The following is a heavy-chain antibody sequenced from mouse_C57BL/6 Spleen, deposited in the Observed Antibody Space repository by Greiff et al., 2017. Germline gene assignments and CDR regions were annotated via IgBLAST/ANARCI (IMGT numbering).Heavy chain of an antibody. J-gene: IGHJ2*01. Sequence: EVKLVESGPGLVKPSPSLSLTCSVTGYSITSGYYWNWIRQFPGNQLECMGYISYDGSTNYNPSLKNQIPITRDTSKNQFFLKLNSVTTEDTATYYCASYYYGSSVVHFDYWGQGTTLTVSS. CDR2: ISYDGST. D-gene: IGHD1-1*01. V-gene: IGHV3-6*01. CDR1: GYSITSGYY. CDR3: ASYYYGSSVVHFDY.